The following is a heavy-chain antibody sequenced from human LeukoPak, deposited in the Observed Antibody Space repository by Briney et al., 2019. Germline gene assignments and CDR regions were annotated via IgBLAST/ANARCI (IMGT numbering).Heavy chain of an antibody. Sequence: PETLSLTCTVSGGSISSSSYYWGWIRQPPGKGLEWIGSIYYSGSTYYNPSLKSRVTISVDTSKNQFSLKLSSVTAADTAVYYCARVSSGPHSNFDYWGQGTLVTVSS. D-gene: IGHD3-22*01. V-gene: IGHV4-39*07. J-gene: IGHJ4*02. CDR2: IYYSGST. CDR3: ARVSSGPHSNFDY. CDR1: GGSISSSSYY.